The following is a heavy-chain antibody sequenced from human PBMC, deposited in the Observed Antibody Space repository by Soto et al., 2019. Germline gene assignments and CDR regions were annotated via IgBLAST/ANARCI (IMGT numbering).Heavy chain of an antibody. CDR3: ARHYPADSSGYYYGLGYFQH. CDR1: SDSVSSYY. CDR2: TYITGDT. V-gene: IGHV4-4*07. Sequence: LSITCGVSSDSVSSYYWSWIRQSAGKGLEWIGRTYITGDTNYNPSLKSRVTISVDTSKNQFSLKLSSVTAADTAVYYCARHYPADSSGYYYGLGYFQHWGQGTLVTVSS. D-gene: IGHD3-22*01. J-gene: IGHJ1*01.